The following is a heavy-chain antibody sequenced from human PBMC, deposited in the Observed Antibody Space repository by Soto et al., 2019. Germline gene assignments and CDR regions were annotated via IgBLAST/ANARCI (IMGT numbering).Heavy chain of an antibody. V-gene: IGHV3-74*01. Sequence: GGSLRLSCAASGFTFSSYWMHWVRQAPGKGLVWVSRINSDGSSTSYADSVKGRFTISRDNAKNTLYLQMNSLRAEDTAVYYCARAQFYNWNYYYMDVWGKGTTVTVSS. CDR1: GFTFSSYW. CDR2: INSDGSST. CDR3: ARAQFYNWNYYYMDV. D-gene: IGHD1-20*01. J-gene: IGHJ6*03.